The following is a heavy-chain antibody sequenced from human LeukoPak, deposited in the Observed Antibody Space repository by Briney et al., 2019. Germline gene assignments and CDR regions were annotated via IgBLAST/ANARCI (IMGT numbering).Heavy chain of an antibody. CDR1: GFTFSSYG. J-gene: IGHJ4*02. V-gene: IGHV3-30*18. CDR3: AKVGYCSSTSCPHTADY. Sequence: PGGSLRLSCAASGFTFSSYGMHWVRQAPGKGLEWVAVISYDGSNKYYADSVRGRFTISRDNSKNTLYLQMDSLRAEDTAVYYCAKVGYCSSTSCPHTADYWGQGTLVTVSS. D-gene: IGHD2-2*01. CDR2: ISYDGSNK.